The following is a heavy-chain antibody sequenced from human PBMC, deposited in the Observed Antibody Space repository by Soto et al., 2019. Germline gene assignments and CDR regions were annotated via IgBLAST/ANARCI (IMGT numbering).Heavy chain of an antibody. V-gene: IGHV1-18*01. Sequence: HLVQSGPEVKKPGASITVSCKTSGDTFTNFGLSWVRQAPGQGLEWMGWIATYNSNRNYAQKFQGRLPPTTDTSTSTAYMELKSLGYDDTAVYYCARVLRGVVNWFDPWGQGTLVTVSS. CDR3: ARVLRGVVNWFDP. CDR1: GDTFTNFG. J-gene: IGHJ5*02. D-gene: IGHD3-10*01. CDR2: IATYNSNR.